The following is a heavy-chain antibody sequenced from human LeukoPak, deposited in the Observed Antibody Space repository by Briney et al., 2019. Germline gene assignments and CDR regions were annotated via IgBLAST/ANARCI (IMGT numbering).Heavy chain of an antibody. V-gene: IGHV3-30-3*01. CDR3: ARDGQEAAALDY. Sequence: GGSLRLSCAASGFTFSTYAMSWVRQAPGKGPEWVAVISYDGSNKYYADSVKGRFTISRDNSKNTLYLQMNSLRAEDTAVYYCARDGQEAAALDYWGQGTLVTVSS. CDR1: GFTFSTYA. D-gene: IGHD6-13*01. CDR2: ISYDGSNK. J-gene: IGHJ4*02.